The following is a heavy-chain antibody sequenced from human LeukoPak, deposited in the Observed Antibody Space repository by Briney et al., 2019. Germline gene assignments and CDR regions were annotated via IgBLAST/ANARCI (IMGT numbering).Heavy chain of an antibody. CDR2: INPNSGGT. D-gene: IGHD6-19*01. J-gene: IGHJ5*02. Sequence: ASVKVSCKASGYTFTGYYMHWVRQAPGQGLEWMEWINPNSGGTNYAQKFQGRVTMTRDTSISTAYMELSRLRSDDTAVYYCARVGSGWRYNWFDPWGQGTLVTVSS. CDR3: ARVGSGWRYNWFDP. V-gene: IGHV1-2*02. CDR1: GYTFTGYY.